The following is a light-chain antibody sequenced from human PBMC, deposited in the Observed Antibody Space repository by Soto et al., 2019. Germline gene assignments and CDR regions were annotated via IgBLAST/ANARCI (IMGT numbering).Light chain of an antibody. Sequence: EIVLTHSPATLSLSTGERATLSCRASQSVSSYLAWYQQTPGQAPRLLIYDASNRATGIPARFSGSGSGTDFTLIISSLEPEDFAVYYCQQRSNWPALTFGGGTKVDI. J-gene: IGKJ4*01. CDR1: QSVSSY. V-gene: IGKV3-11*01. CDR3: QQRSNWPALT. CDR2: DAS.